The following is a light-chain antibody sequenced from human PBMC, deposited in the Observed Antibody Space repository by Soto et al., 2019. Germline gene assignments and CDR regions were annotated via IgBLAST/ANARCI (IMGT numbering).Light chain of an antibody. Sequence: SYELTQPPSVSVAPGQTARITCGGNNIGSKSVHWYQQKPGQAPVLVVYVDSDRPSGIPERFSGSNSGNTATLTISRVEAGDEADYYCQVWDSSSDHVVFGGGTKPTVL. CDR1: NIGSKS. V-gene: IGLV3-21*02. J-gene: IGLJ2*01. CDR3: QVWDSSSDHVV. CDR2: VDS.